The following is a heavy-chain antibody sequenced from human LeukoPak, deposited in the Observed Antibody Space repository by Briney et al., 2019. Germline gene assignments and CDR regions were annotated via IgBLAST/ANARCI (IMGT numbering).Heavy chain of an antibody. J-gene: IGHJ4*02. CDR2: IYYSGST. CDR1: GGSISSGDYY. Sequence: PSETLFLTCTVSGGSISSGDYYWSWIRQPPGKGLEWIGYIYYSGSTYYNPSLKSRVTISVDTSKNQFSLELSSVTAADTAVYYCAKTGSGSYYNGGYFDYWGQGTLVTVSS. V-gene: IGHV4-30-4*01. D-gene: IGHD3-10*01. CDR3: AKTGSGSYYNGGYFDY.